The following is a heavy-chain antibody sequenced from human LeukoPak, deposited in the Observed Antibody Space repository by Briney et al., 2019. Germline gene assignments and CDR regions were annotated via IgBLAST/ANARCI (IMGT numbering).Heavy chain of an antibody. CDR2: ISYDGSNK. D-gene: IGHD5-18*01. CDR3: AKLNRGYSYGYVDY. J-gene: IGHJ4*02. Sequence: PGGSLRLSCAASGFTFSSYAMHWVRQAPGKGLEWVAVISYDGSNKYYADSVKGRFTISRDSSKSTLYLQMNSLRAEDTAVYYCAKLNRGYSYGYVDYWGQGTLVTVSS. V-gene: IGHV3-30-3*02. CDR1: GFTFSSYA.